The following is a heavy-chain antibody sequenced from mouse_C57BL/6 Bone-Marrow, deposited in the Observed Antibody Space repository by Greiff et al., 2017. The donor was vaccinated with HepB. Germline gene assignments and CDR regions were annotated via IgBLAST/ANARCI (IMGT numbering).Heavy chain of an antibody. V-gene: IGHV1-26*01. CDR3: AGLLRDYFDY. J-gene: IGHJ2*01. CDR2: INPNNGGT. D-gene: IGHD1-1*01. CDR1: GYTFTDYY. Sequence: VQLQQSGPELVKPGASVKISCKASGYTFTDYYMNWVKQSHGKSLEWIGDINPNNGGTSYNQKFKGKATLTVDKSSSTAYMELRSLTSEDSAVYYCAGLLRDYFDYWGQGTTLTVSS.